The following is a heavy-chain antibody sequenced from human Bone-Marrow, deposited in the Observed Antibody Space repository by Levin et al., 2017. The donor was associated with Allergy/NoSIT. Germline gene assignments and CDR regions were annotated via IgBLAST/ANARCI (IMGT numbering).Heavy chain of an antibody. D-gene: IGHD3-10*01. Sequence: GGSRRLSCAASGFTSGPKFDDYGMSWVRHVPGKGLEWISGINWNGGNTGYADSVKGRFTISRDNAKNSLFLQMNSLRGDDTAIYYCASGGIYFGSAFEFWGQGTLVSVSS. CDR3: ASGGIYFGSAFEF. CDR2: INWNGGNT. V-gene: IGHV3-20*04. J-gene: IGHJ4*02. CDR1: GFTSGPKFDDYG.